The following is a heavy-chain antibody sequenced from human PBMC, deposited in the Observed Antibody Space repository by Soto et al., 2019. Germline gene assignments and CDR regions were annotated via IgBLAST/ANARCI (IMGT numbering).Heavy chain of an antibody. CDR1: GGSFSGYY. CDR3: AKKEGTGYPFDY. V-gene: IGHV4-34*12. Sequence: QVQLQQWGAGLLKPSETLSLTCAVYGGSFSGYYWSWIRQPPGKGLEWIGEIIHSGSTNYNPSLKSRVTLSVDTSKNQFSLKLSSVTAADTAVYYCAKKEGTGYPFDYWGQGTLVTVSS. J-gene: IGHJ4*02. D-gene: IGHD3-9*01. CDR2: IIHSGST.